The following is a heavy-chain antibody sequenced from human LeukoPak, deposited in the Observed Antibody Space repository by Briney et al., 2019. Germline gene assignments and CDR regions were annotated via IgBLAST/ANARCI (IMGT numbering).Heavy chain of an antibody. CDR2: IKSRTDGGTT. J-gene: IGHJ4*02. Sequence: PGGSLRLSCAASGFTFSNAWMTWVRQAPGKGLEWVGRIKSRTDGGTTDYAAPVKGRFTISRDDSKNTLYLQMNSLKTEDTAVYYCTTRGSYGDLIPYWDQGTLVTVSS. V-gene: IGHV3-15*01. D-gene: IGHD4-17*01. CDR1: GFTFSNAW. CDR3: TTRGSYGDLIPY.